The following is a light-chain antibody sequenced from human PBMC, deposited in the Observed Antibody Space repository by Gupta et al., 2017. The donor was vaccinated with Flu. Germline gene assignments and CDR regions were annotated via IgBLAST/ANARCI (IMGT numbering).Light chain of an antibody. V-gene: IGKV1-33*01. CDR1: QDISTY. CDR3: QQYEDVPRT. Sequence: GDRVTITCQASQDISTYLNWYQQKPGTAPNLLIYDVSILETGVPSRFSGSGYGRHFTLTISGLQPEDIATYYCQQYEDVPRTFGQGTKVEV. J-gene: IGKJ2*01. CDR2: DVS.